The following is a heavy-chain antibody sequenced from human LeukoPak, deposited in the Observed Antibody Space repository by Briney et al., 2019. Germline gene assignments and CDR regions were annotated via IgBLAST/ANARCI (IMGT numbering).Heavy chain of an antibody. CDR3: ASGGVYCSGGSCSPRYKYSQQ. CDR1: GGSISSYY. Sequence: SETLSLTCTVSGGSISSYYWSWIRQPPGKGLEWIGYIYYSGSTNYNPSLKSRVTISVDTSKNQFSLKLSSVTAADTAVYYCASGGVYCSGGSCSPRYKYSQQGGQGPLVTVSS. D-gene: IGHD2-15*01. J-gene: IGHJ1*01. V-gene: IGHV4-59*08. CDR2: IYYSGST.